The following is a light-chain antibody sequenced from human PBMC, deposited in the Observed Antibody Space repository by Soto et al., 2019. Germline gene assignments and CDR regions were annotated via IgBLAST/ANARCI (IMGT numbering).Light chain of an antibody. CDR1: SSDVGGYNY. Sequence: QSALTQPRSVSASPGQSVTISCTGTSSDVGGYNYVSWYQQHPGKAPKVMIYDVSKRPSGVPDRFSGSKSGNTASLTISGLQAEDEADYHCCSYAGSDTDVFGGGTKLTVL. V-gene: IGLV2-11*01. J-gene: IGLJ2*01. CDR2: DVS. CDR3: CSYAGSDTDV.